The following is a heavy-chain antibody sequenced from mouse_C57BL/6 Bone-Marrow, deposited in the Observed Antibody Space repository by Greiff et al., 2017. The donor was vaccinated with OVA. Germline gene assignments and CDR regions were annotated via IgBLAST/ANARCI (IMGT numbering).Heavy chain of an antibody. D-gene: IGHD1-1*01. CDR1: GYTFTSYG. Sequence: QVQLQQSGAELARPGASVKLSCKASGYTFTSYGISWLQQRTGQGLEWIGEIYPRSGNTYYNEKFKGKATLTADKSSSTAYMELRSLTSEDSAVYFCAREYYGSRDFDYWGQGTTLTVSS. CDR2: IYPRSGNT. V-gene: IGHV1-81*01. J-gene: IGHJ2*01. CDR3: AREYYGSRDFDY.